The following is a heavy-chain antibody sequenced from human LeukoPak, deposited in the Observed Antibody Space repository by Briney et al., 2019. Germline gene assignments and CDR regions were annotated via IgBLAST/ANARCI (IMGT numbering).Heavy chain of an antibody. V-gene: IGHV4-30-2*01. Sequence: NPSETLSLTCAVSGGSISSGGYFWSWIRQPPGKGLEWTGYIYDSGSTHYNPSLKSRVTISVDRSKNLFSLNLSSVTAADTAVYYCARGKSNGRANYYDSSGYYYGYWGQGTLVTVSS. J-gene: IGHJ4*02. CDR3: ARGKSNGRANYYDSSGYYYGY. D-gene: IGHD3-22*01. CDR1: GGSISSGGYF. CDR2: IYDSGST.